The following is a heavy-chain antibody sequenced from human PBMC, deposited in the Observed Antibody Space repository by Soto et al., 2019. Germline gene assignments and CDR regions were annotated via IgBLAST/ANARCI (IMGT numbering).Heavy chain of an antibody. V-gene: IGHV3-23*01. D-gene: IGHD6-13*01. CDR3: ASRTSSSWYVGY. CDR1: GFTFNNYA. J-gene: IGHJ4*02. Sequence: GGSLRLSCEASGFTFNNYAIAWVRQAPGKGLEWVSGITSSGAAYYADSVKGRFTISRDNSKNTLYLQMNSLRAEDTAVYYCASRTSSSWYVGYWGQGTLVTVSS. CDR2: ITSSGAA.